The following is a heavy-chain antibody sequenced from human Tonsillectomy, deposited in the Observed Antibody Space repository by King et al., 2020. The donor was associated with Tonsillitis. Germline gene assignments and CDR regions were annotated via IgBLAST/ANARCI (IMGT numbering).Heavy chain of an antibody. V-gene: IGHV7-4-1*02. CDR1: GYTFISYG. Sequence: QLVQSGSELKKPGASVRVSCKASGYTFISYGMNWVRQAPGQGLEWIGWISTNTGNPTYAQGFTGRFVFSLDTSVSTAYPQISGLKAEDTAVYYCARALSSSWNDAFDIWGQGTMVTVSS. J-gene: IGHJ3*02. CDR2: ISTNTGNP. CDR3: ARALSSSWNDAFDI. D-gene: IGHD6-13*01.